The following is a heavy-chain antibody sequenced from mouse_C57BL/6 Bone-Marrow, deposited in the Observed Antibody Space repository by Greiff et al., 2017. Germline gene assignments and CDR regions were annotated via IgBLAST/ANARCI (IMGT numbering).Heavy chain of an antibody. D-gene: IGHD1-1*01. CDR1: GYAFSSSW. CDR2: IYPGDGDT. J-gene: IGHJ2*01. Sequence: QVQLQQSGPELVKPGASVKISCKASGYAFSSSWMNWVKQRPGKGLEWIGRIYPGDGDTNYNGKFKGKATLTADKSSSTAYMQLSSLTSEDSAVYFCARSGGSSYFYYFDYWGQGTTLTVSS. V-gene: IGHV1-82*01. CDR3: ARSGGSSYFYYFDY.